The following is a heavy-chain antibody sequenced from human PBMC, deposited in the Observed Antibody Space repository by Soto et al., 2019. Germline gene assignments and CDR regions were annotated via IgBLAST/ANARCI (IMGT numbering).Heavy chain of an antibody. CDR1: GGTFSSHS. D-gene: IGHD4-17*01. CDR3: ARDVCYGDFSAALLD. J-gene: IGHJ4*02. CDR2: IITLFGTA. Sequence: VQLMQSGAEVKQPGSSVKVSCKASGGTFSSHSINWVRQAPGQGLEWMGGIITLFGTANYAQNFQGRVTITADQSTTTAYMELNSLTSDDTAVYYCARDVCYGDFSAALLDWGQGTLVTVSS. V-gene: IGHV1-69*01.